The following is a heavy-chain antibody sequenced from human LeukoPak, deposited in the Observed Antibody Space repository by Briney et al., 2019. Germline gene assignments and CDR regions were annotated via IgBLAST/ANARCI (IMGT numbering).Heavy chain of an antibody. J-gene: IGHJ4*02. V-gene: IGHV3-48*03. CDR1: GFTFSAYT. CDR3: ARGYSYGWNF. D-gene: IGHD5-18*01. CDR2: ISSSASTI. Sequence: GGSLRLSCSVSGFTFSAYTMNWVRQAPGKGLEWVSHISSSASTIYYADSVKGRFTISRDNAKNSLYLQMNSLRAEDTAVYYCARGYSYGWNFWGQGTLVTVSS.